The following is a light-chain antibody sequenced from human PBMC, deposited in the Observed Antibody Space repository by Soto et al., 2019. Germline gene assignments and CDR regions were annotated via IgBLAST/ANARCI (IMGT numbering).Light chain of an antibody. J-gene: IGKJ4*01. Sequence: DIVMTQSPDSLAVSLGERATINCKSSQSVLYSSNNKNYLAWYQQKPGQPPKLLIYWASTRESGVPDRFSGSGSGTDFTLTISSLQAEDVAVYYCQQYYGTPSPTLGGGTKVEIK. V-gene: IGKV4-1*01. CDR3: QQYYGTPSPT. CDR1: QSVLYSSNNKNY. CDR2: WAS.